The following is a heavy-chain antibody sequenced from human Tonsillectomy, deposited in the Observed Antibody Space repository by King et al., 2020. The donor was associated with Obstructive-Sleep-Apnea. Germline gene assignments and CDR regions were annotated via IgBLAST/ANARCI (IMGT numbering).Heavy chain of an antibody. Sequence: VQLVESGGGLVQTGGSLRLSCAASGFTFSEQYMDWVRQAPGKGPEWVGRIKNKDNKYTTEYAASVKGRYTISRDDSQNSLYLQMNSLRTEDTAVYYCAKDLGSPIVGTQWGQGTPVTV. V-gene: IGHV3-72*01. D-gene: IGHD1-26*01. J-gene: IGHJ4*02. CDR2: IKNKDNKYTT. CDR3: AKDLGSPIVGTQ. CDR1: GFTFSEQY.